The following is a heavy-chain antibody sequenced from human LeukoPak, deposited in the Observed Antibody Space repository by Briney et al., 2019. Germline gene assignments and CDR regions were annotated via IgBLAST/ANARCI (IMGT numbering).Heavy chain of an antibody. CDR3: AKGAGGFSYYNWFDP. D-gene: IGHD5-18*01. Sequence: SETLSLTCNVSGGSISSYYWSWIRQPPGKGLEWIGSIYYSGTTHYSPSLESRVTISVDTSKNQFSLKLASVTAADTAIYYCAKGAGGFSYYNWFDPWGQGTLVTVSS. V-gene: IGHV4-59*12. J-gene: IGHJ5*02. CDR2: IYYSGTT. CDR1: GGSISSYY.